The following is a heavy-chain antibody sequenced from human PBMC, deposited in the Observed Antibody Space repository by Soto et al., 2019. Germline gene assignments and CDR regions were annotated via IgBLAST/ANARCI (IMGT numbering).Heavy chain of an antibody. Sequence: QVQLVESGGGVVQPGTSLRLSCAASGFTLNTYGMHWVRQAPGMALEWVAVISYDGNNKYYADSVKGRFTISRDNSKNTLHKQMNSLSTEDTGVYFCAKDQMRARARGPWYYFDYWGQGTLVTVSS. D-gene: IGHD3-10*01. V-gene: IGHV3-30*18. J-gene: IGHJ4*02. CDR3: AKDQMRARARGPWYYFDY. CDR2: ISYDGNNK. CDR1: GFTLNTYG.